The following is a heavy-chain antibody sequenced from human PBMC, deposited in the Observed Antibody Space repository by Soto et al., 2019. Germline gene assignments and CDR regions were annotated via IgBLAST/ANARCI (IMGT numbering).Heavy chain of an antibody. D-gene: IGHD4-17*01. Sequence: SETLSLTCTVSGGSISSYYWSWIRQPPGKGLEWIGYIYYSGSTNYNPSLKSRVTISVDTSKNQFSLRLSSVTAADTAVYYCAGRYGPGFDYWGQGTLVTVSS. CDR1: GGSISSYY. J-gene: IGHJ4*02. CDR3: AGRYGPGFDY. CDR2: IYYSGST. V-gene: IGHV4-59*08.